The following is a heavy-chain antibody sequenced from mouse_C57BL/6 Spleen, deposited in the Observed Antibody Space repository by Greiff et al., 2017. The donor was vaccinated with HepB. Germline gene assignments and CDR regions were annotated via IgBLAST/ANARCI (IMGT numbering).Heavy chain of an antibody. CDR3: ARRYDGYYLYWYFDV. Sequence: EVQLQQSGPELVKPGASVKISCKASGYTFTDYYMNWVKQSHGKSLEWIGDINPNNGGTSYNQKFKGKATLTVDKSSSTAYMELRSLTSEDSAVYYCARRYDGYYLYWYFDVWGTGTTVTVSS. J-gene: IGHJ1*03. V-gene: IGHV1-26*01. CDR2: INPNNGGT. CDR1: GYTFTDYY. D-gene: IGHD2-3*01.